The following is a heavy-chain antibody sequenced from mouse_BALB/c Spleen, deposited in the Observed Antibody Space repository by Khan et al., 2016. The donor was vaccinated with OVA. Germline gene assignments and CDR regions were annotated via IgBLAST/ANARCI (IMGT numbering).Heavy chain of an antibody. CDR2: ISSGGSYT. Sequence: EVKLVESGGDLVKPGGSLKLSCAASGFTFSTYGMSWVRQTPDKRLEWVATISSGGSYTYYPDNVKGRFTISRDNAKNTLYLQMSSLQSEDTAMDYCARLAYYYDSEGFAYWGQGTLVTVSA. CDR1: GFTFSTYG. V-gene: IGHV5-6*01. CDR3: ARLAYYYDSEGFAY. D-gene: IGHD1-1*01. J-gene: IGHJ3*01.